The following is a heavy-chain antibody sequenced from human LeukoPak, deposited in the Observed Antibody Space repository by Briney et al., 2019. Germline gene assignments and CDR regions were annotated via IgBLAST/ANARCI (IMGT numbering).Heavy chain of an antibody. V-gene: IGHV3-33*01. J-gene: IGHJ3*02. CDR2: IWYDGSNK. Sequence: PGRSLRLSCAASGFTFSSYGMHWVRQAPGKGLEWVAVIWYDGSNKYYADSVKGRFTISRDNSKNTLYLQMNSLRAEDTAVYYCAREYSRGGPVFDIWAKGKMVTVFS. CDR1: GFTFSSYG. D-gene: IGHD6-13*01. CDR3: AREYSRGGPVFDI.